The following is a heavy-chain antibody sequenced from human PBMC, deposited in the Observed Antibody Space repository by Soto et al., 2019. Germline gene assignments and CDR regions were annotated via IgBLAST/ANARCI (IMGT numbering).Heavy chain of an antibody. D-gene: IGHD2-15*01. J-gene: IGHJ4*02. V-gene: IGHV4-59*01. CDR1: GGSISSYY. CDR3: AGGEERVARPSGY. Sequence: PSETLSLTCTVSGGSISSYYWSWIRQPPGKGLEWIGYIYYSGSTNYNPSLKSRVTISVDTSKNQFSLKLSSVTAADTAVYYCAGGEERVARPSGYGGEEPRVTVSS. CDR2: IYYSGST.